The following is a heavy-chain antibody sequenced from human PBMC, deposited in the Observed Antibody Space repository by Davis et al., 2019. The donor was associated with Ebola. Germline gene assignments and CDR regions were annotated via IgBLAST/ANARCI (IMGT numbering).Heavy chain of an antibody. CDR3: ARDTYYYYNTMDV. J-gene: IGHJ6*04. V-gene: IGHV3-33*08. Sequence: PGGSLRLSCAASTLTFGVDAMSWVRRAPGKGLEWVAVIWYDGRNKYYADSVKGRFTISRDNSKNTLYLQMNSLRAEDTAVYYCARDTYYYYNTMDVWGKGTTVTVSS. CDR2: IWYDGRNK. CDR1: TLTFGVDA.